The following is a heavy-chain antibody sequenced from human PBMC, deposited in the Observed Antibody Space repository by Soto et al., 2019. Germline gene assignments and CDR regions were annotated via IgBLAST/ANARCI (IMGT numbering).Heavy chain of an antibody. CDR1: GYTFTSYG. D-gene: IGHD3-10*01. Sequence: QVQLVQSGAEVKKPGASVKVSCKASGYTFTSYGISWVRQAPGRGLERVGWISAYNGNTNYAQKLQGRVTMTTDTSTRPAYMELRSLRSDDTAVYYCARDNLYGSGSYPFDPWGQGTLVTVSS. V-gene: IGHV1-18*01. CDR3: ARDNLYGSGSYPFDP. J-gene: IGHJ5*01. CDR2: ISAYNGNT.